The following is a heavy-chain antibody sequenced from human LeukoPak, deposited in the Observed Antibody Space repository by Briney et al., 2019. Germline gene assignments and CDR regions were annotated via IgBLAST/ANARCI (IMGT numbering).Heavy chain of an antibody. D-gene: IGHD3-22*01. CDR1: GGTFSSYA. CDR3: ARGSSGQDAFDI. CDR2: IIPILGIA. Sequence: ASVKVSCKASGGTFSSYAISWVRQAPGQGLEWMGRIIPILGIANYAQKFQGRVTITADKTTSTAYMELSSLRSEDTAVYYCARGSSGQDAFDIWGQGTMVTVSS. J-gene: IGHJ3*02. V-gene: IGHV1-69*04.